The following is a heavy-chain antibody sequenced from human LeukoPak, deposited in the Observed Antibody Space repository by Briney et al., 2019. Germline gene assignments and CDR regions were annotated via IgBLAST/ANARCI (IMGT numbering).Heavy chain of an antibody. CDR3: ARDPKRDGYKPLDY. V-gene: IGHV1-18*01. CDR2: ISAYNGNT. CDR1: GYTFTSYG. D-gene: IGHD5-24*01. J-gene: IGHJ4*02. Sequence: ASVKVSCKASGYTFTSYGISWVRQAPGQGLEWMGWISAYNGNTNYAQKLQGRVTMTTDTSTSTAYMELRSLRSDDTAVYYCARDPKRDGYKPLDYWGQGTLVTVSS.